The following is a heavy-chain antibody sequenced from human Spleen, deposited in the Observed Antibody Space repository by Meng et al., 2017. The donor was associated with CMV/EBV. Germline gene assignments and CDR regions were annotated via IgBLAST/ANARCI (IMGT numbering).Heavy chain of an antibody. CDR1: GGSFSGYY. V-gene: IGHV4-34*01. J-gene: IGHJ6*02. CDR2: INHSGST. Sequence: SETLSLTCDVYGGSFSGYYWTWIRQPPGKGLEWFGEINHSGSTNYNPSLKRRVTMSVDRSKNQSSLQLTSLTAADTAVYYGARGPDHGTLFGYLIMPADYHGLDAWGRGTTVTVSS. CDR3: ARGPDHGTLFGYLIMPADYHGLDA. D-gene: IGHD3-3*01.